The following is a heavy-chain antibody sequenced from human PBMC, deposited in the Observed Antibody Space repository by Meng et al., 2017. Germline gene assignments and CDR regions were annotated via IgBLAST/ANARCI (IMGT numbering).Heavy chain of an antibody. CDR2: IVTIFGTA. Sequence: QVQPVQSGAEVTKPGPSVKVSCNASGGTFSSNAISWVRQTPRQGLEWMGSIVTIFGTANYEQKFQSRITITANKSTSTAYMELSSLTSEDTAVYYCATYYGGNPGGDYWGQGTLVTVSS. CDR1: GGTFSSNA. V-gene: IGHV1-69*06. D-gene: IGHD4-23*01. CDR3: ATYYGGNPGGDY. J-gene: IGHJ4*02.